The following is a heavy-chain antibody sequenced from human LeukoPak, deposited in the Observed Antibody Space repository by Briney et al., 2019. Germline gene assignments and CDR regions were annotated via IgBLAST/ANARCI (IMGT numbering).Heavy chain of an antibody. CDR3: ARGISGYSSGWYYY. Sequence: SETPSLTCAVYGGSFSGYYWSWIRQPPGKGLEWIGEINHSGSTNYNPSLKSRVTISVDTSKNQFSLKLSSVTAADTAVYYCARGISGYSSGWYYYRGQGTLVTVSS. CDR2: INHSGST. D-gene: IGHD6-19*01. V-gene: IGHV4-34*01. CDR1: GGSFSGYY. J-gene: IGHJ4*02.